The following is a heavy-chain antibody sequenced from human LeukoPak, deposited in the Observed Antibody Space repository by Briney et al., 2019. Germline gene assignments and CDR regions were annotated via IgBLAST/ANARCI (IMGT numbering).Heavy chain of an antibody. Sequence: GGSLRLSCAASGFTFDDYAMHWVRHAPGKGLEWVSGISWNSGSIGYADSVRGRFTISRDNAKNSLYLQMNSLRAEDTALYYCARFTVVTREDIWGQGTMVTVSS. CDR2: ISWNSGSI. J-gene: IGHJ3*02. CDR1: GFTFDDYA. V-gene: IGHV3-9*01. CDR3: ARFTVVTREDI. D-gene: IGHD4-23*01.